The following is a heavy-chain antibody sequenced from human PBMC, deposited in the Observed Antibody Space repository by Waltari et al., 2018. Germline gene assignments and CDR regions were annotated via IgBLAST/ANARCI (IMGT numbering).Heavy chain of an antibody. V-gene: IGHV4-39*01. CDR1: VGSISSSSYY. J-gene: IGHJ4*02. CDR3: ARISVRGYYFDY. D-gene: IGHD3-10*01. CDR2: IYYSGST. Sequence: QLQLQESGPGLVKPSETLSLTCTVSVGSISSSSYYWGWTRQPPGKGLEWIGSIYYSGSTYYNPSLKSRVTISVDTSKNQFSLKLSSVTAADTAVYYCARISVRGYYFDYWGQGTLVTVSS.